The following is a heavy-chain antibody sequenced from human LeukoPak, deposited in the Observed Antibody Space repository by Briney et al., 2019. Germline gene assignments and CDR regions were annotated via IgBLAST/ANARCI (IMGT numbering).Heavy chain of an antibody. CDR1: GFTFSSYA. J-gene: IGHJ4*02. Sequence: GGSLRLSCAASGFTFSSYAMHWVRQAPGKGLEWVAVISYDGSNKYYADSVKGRFTISRDNSKNTLYLQMNSLRAEDTAVYYCARDLAVAGVFDYWGQGTLVTVSS. V-gene: IGHV3-30-3*01. D-gene: IGHD6-19*01. CDR2: ISYDGSNK. CDR3: ARDLAVAGVFDY.